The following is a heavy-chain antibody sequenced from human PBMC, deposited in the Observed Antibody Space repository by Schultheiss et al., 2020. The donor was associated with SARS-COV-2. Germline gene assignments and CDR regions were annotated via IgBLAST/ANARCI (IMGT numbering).Heavy chain of an antibody. CDR1: GGSISSYY. Sequence: GSLRLSCTVSGGSISSYYWSWIRQPPGKGLEWIGSIYTSGSTNYNPSLKSRVTISVDTSKNQFSLKLSSVTAADTAVYYCAREDRGYSYGFDYWGQGTLVTVSS. D-gene: IGHD5-18*01. V-gene: IGHV4-4*07. J-gene: IGHJ4*02. CDR3: AREDRGYSYGFDY. CDR2: IYTSGST.